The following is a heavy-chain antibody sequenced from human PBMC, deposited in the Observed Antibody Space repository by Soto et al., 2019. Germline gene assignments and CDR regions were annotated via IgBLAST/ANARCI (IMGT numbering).Heavy chain of an antibody. CDR1: GFSLNTYG. Sequence: QVQLVESGGGVVQPGKSLRLSCVASGFSLNTYGMHWVRQAPGKGLEWVAYISSDERSEFYAESLRGRFTISRDNSKHTLSLQMDSLRSEDTAMYYCTKEADAFDVWGQGTMVTVSS. J-gene: IGHJ3*01. CDR3: TKEADAFDV. V-gene: IGHV3-30*18. CDR2: ISSDERSE.